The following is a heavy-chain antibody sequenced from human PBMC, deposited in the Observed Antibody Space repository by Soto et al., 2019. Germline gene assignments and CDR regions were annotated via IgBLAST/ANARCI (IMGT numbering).Heavy chain of an antibody. V-gene: IGHV3-23*01. Sequence: GGSLRLSCAASGFAFSSCAMTWVRQAPGMGLQWVSAISDSGGTTHYADSVRGRFTISRDNSKNTLYLQLNSLEAEDTAIYYCAKDKPAAGSQWLVPIWGRGTLVTVSS. CDR1: GFAFSSCA. J-gene: IGHJ4*02. CDR2: ISDSGGTT. CDR3: AKDKPAAGSQWLVPI. D-gene: IGHD6-19*01.